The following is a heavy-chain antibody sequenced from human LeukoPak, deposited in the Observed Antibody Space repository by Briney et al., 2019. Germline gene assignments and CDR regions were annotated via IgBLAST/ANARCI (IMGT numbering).Heavy chain of an antibody. D-gene: IGHD2-21*02. Sequence: SETLSLTCTVSGDSLNTYYWTWIRQTPGKELEWIEFVASSGTSNYNPSLKSRVSISIDTSKNQFSLALTSVTPADTAVYYCARVVRGVVTSNWFDPWGQGTLVSVSS. CDR2: VASSGTS. CDR3: ARVVRGVVTSNWFDP. J-gene: IGHJ5*02. V-gene: IGHV4-59*01. CDR1: GDSLNTYY.